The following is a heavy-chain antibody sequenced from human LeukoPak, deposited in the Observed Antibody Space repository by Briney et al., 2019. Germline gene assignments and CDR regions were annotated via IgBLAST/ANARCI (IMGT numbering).Heavy chain of an antibody. V-gene: IGHV4-34*01. CDR1: GGSFSVHY. J-gene: IGHJ4*02. D-gene: IGHD6-13*01. CDR3: ARGRGIAAAIDY. Sequence: SETLSPTCVVYGGSFSVHYWSWIRQPPGKGLEWIGEVNDSGSTNYNPSLKSRVTLSVDTSKNQFSLKLSSVTAADTAVYYCARGRGIAAAIDYWGQGTLVTVSS. CDR2: VNDSGST.